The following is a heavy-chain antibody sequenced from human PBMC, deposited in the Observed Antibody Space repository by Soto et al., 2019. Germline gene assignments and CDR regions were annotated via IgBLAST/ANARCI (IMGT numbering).Heavy chain of an antibody. Sequence: QVQLVQSGAEVKKPGSSVKVSCKASGGTFSSYTISWVRQAPGQGLEWMGRIIPILGIANYAQKFQGRVTITADKSTSTAYMELSSLRSEDMAVYYCARIYGSGSYYFDYWGQGTLVTVSS. V-gene: IGHV1-69*02. J-gene: IGHJ4*02. CDR1: GGTFSSYT. CDR3: ARIYGSGSYYFDY. D-gene: IGHD3-10*01. CDR2: IIPILGIA.